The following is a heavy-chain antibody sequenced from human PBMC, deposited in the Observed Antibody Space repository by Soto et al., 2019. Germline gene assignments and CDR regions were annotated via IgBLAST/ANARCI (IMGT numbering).Heavy chain of an antibody. D-gene: IGHD3-3*01. Sequence: GGSLRLSCAASGFTFSSYWMSWVRQAPGKGLEWVANIKQDGSEKYYVDSVKGRFTISRDNAKNSLYLQMNSLRAEDTAVYYCAGDYDFWSGSPPRFGYWGQGTLVTVSS. CDR1: GFTFSSYW. CDR3: AGDYDFWSGSPPRFGY. V-gene: IGHV3-7*01. CDR2: IKQDGSEK. J-gene: IGHJ4*02.